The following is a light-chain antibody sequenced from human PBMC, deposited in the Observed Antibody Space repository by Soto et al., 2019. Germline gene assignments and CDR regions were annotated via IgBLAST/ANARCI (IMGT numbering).Light chain of an antibody. V-gene: IGKV1-33*01. J-gene: IGKJ1*01. Sequence: DIQMTQSPSSLSASVGDSVTITCQASHGVNFYLNWLHHKPGTAPKVLIYDASHLETGVPSRFKGSEFGTDFTFTLSSLQPEDIGPYYCKKYEDLPRTFGRGTKVEIK. CDR2: DAS. CDR1: HGVNFY. CDR3: KKYEDLPRT.